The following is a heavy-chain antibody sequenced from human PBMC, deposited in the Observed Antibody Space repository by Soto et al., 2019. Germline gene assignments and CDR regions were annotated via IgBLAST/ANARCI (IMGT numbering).Heavy chain of an antibody. D-gene: IGHD2-21*02. Sequence: QMQLVQSGPEVKKPGTSVKVSCKASGFTFTSSAVQWVRQARGQRLEWIGWIVVGSGNTNYAQKFQERVTITRDMSTSTAYMELNSLRSEDTALYYCAAHRTYCGGDCYVDWGQGTLV. CDR2: IVVGSGNT. CDR1: GFTFTSSA. CDR3: AAHRTYCGGDCYVD. V-gene: IGHV1-58*01. J-gene: IGHJ4*02.